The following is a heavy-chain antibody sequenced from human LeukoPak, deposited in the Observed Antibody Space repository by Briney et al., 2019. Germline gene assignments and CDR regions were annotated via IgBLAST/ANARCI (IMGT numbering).Heavy chain of an antibody. Sequence: PSETLSLTCTVSGGSISSSSYYWGWIRQPPGKGLEWIGSIYYSGSTYYNPSLKSRVTISVDTSKNQFSLKLSPVTAADTAVYYCARHARRTNWFDPWGQGTLVTVSS. D-gene: IGHD2-15*01. CDR2: IYYSGST. J-gene: IGHJ5*02. CDR1: GGSISSSSYY. V-gene: IGHV4-39*01. CDR3: ARHARRTNWFDP.